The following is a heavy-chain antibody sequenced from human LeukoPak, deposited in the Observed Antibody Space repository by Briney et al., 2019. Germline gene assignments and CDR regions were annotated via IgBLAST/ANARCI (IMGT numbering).Heavy chain of an antibody. V-gene: IGHV3-30*02. J-gene: IGHJ4*02. D-gene: IGHD3-22*01. CDR1: GFTFSSYG. Sequence: GGSLRLSCAASGFTFSSYGMHWVRQAPGKGLEWVAFIRYDGSNKYYADSVKGRFTISRDNAKNSLYLQMNSLRAEDTAVYYCARGSDYYDSSGKIDYWGQGTLVTVSS. CDR2: IRYDGSNK. CDR3: ARGSDYYDSSGKIDY.